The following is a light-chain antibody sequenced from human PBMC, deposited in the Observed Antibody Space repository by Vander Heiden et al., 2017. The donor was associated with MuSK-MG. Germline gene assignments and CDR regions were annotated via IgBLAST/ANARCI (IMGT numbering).Light chain of an antibody. CDR1: QSVSSN. V-gene: IGKV3-15*01. CDR3: QQYNNWPPSSYT. Sequence: EIVMTQSPATLSVSPGERATLSCRASQSVSSNLAWYQQKPGQAPRLLIYGASTRATGIAARFSGSGSGTEFTLTISSLQSEDFAVYYCQQYNNWPPSSYTFGQGTKLEIK. CDR2: GAS. J-gene: IGKJ2*01.